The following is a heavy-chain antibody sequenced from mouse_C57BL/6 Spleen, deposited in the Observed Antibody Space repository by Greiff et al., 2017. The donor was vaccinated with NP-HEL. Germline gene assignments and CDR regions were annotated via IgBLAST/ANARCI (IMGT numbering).Heavy chain of an antibody. J-gene: IGHJ2*01. CDR2: ISNLAYSI. CDR3: ARVLRYPGYFDY. D-gene: IGHD1-1*01. V-gene: IGHV5-15*01. CDR1: GFTFSDYG. Sequence: EVKVVESGGGLVQPGGSLKLSCAASGFTFSDYGMAWVRQAPRKGPEWVAFISNLAYSIYYADTVTGRFTISRENAKNTLYLEMSSLRSEDTAMYYCARVLRYPGYFDYWGQGTTLTVSS.